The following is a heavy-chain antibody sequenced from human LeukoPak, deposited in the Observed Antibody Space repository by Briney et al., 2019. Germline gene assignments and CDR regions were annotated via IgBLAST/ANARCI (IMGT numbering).Heavy chain of an antibody. V-gene: IGHV4-59*01. Sequence: SETLSLTCTVSGGSFISYDWSWIRQPPGKGLEWIGHIFYSGSTDYNPSLKSRVTISVDTSKSQFSLRLNSVTAADTAVYYCARGYVQPEIWGPGTMVTVSS. CDR2: IFYSGST. J-gene: IGHJ3*02. D-gene: IGHD3-16*01. CDR3: ARGYVQPEI. CDR1: GGSFISYD.